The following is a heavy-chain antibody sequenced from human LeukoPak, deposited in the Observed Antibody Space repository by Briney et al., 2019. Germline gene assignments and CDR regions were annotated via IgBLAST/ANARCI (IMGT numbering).Heavy chain of an antibody. J-gene: IGHJ4*02. V-gene: IGHV3-7*01. CDR2: INPDGSGK. CDR1: GFTFISYW. CDR3: ASKQGDY. Sequence: PGGALRLSCAASGFTFISYWMIWVRQAPGKGLEWVANINPDGSGKYYVDSVKGRFTISRDNAKKSLYLQMNSLRAEDTAVYYCASKQGDYWGQGTLVTVSS.